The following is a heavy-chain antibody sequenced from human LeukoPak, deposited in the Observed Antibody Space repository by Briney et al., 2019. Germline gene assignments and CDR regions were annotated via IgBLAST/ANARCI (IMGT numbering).Heavy chain of an antibody. CDR2: ISYDGSNK. V-gene: IGHV3-30*04. J-gene: IGHJ6*02. CDR3: ARDPGYSGYDHYGMDV. Sequence: PGGSLRLSCAASGFTFSSYAMHWVRQAPGKGLEWVAVISYDGSNKYYADSVKGRFTISRDNSKNTLYLQMNSLRAEDTAVYYCARDPGYSGYDHYGMDVWGQGTTVTVSS. CDR1: GFTFSSYA. D-gene: IGHD5-12*01.